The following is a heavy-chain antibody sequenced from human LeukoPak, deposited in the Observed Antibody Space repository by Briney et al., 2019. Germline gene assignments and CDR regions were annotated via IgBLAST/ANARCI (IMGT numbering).Heavy chain of an antibody. J-gene: IGHJ4*02. CDR1: GFISSNYG. CDR2: IRYDGSDE. V-gene: IGHV3-30*02. CDR3: AKDANTGWSYFDY. D-gene: IGHD6-19*01. Sequence: GGSLRLSCAASGFISSNYGIHWVRQAPGKGLEWVEFIRYDGSDEYYADSVKGRFTISRDNSKNTLFLQMNSLRAEDTAVYYCAKDANTGWSYFDYWGQGTLVTVSS.